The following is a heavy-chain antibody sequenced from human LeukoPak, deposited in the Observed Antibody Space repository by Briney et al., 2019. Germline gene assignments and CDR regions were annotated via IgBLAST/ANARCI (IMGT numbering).Heavy chain of an antibody. CDR2: INHSGST. CDR3: ARLIPNLRIAAAGSIDY. D-gene: IGHD6-13*01. V-gene: IGHV4-61*10. J-gene: IGHJ4*02. CDR1: GGSISSGSYY. Sequence: PSETLSLTCTVSGGSISSGSYYWSWIRQPAGKGLEWIGEINHSGSTNYNPSLKSRVTISVDTSKNQFSLKLSSVTAADTAVYYCARLIPNLRIAAAGSIDYWGQGTLVTVSS.